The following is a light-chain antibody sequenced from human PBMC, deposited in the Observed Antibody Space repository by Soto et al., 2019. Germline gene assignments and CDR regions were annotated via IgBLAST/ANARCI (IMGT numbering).Light chain of an antibody. CDR1: SSDVGGYNY. Sequence: ALTQPASVSGSPGQSITISCTGTSSDVGGYNYVSWYQQHPGRAPKLLIYDVSNRPSGVSNRFSGSKSGNTASLTISGLQAEDEADYYCNSYRSSSTRYVFGSGTKVTVL. CDR3: NSYRSSSTRYV. V-gene: IGLV2-14*03. J-gene: IGLJ1*01. CDR2: DVS.